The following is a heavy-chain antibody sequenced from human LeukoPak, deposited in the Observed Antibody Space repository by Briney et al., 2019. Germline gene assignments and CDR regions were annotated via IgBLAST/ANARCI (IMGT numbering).Heavy chain of an antibody. CDR1: GFTFSGYA. Sequence: GGSLRLSCAASGFTFSGYAMSWVRQAPGKGLEWVSAISGSGGSTYYADSVKGRFTISRDNSKNTLYLQMNSLRAEDTAVYYCAKVRSPIYYDTYLFDYWGQGTLVTVSS. J-gene: IGHJ4*02. CDR2: ISGSGGST. CDR3: AKVRSPIYYDTYLFDY. D-gene: IGHD3-22*01. V-gene: IGHV3-23*01.